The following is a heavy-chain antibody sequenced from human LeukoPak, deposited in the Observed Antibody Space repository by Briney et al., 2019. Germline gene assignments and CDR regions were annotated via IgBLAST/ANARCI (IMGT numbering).Heavy chain of an antibody. V-gene: IGHV3-15*01. Sequence: GGSLRLSCAASGFTFSNAWMSWVRQAPGKGLEWVGRIKSKTDGGTTDYAAPVRGRFTISRDDSKNTLYLQMNSLKTEDTAVYYCTTVYSSSWDEYFQRWGQGTLVTVSS. CDR1: GFTFSNAW. CDR2: IKSKTDGGTT. J-gene: IGHJ1*01. D-gene: IGHD6-13*01. CDR3: TTVYSSSWDEYFQR.